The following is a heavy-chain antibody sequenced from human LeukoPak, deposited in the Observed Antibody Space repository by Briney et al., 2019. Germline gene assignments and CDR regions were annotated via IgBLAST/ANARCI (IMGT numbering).Heavy chain of an antibody. CDR2: ISPKSGAT. V-gene: IGHV1-2*02. CDR1: GYTFSGHY. J-gene: IGHJ4*02. CDR3: ARRMGSGYDFGY. Sequence: GASVKVSCKASGYTFSGHYIHWVRQAPGQGLEWMGWISPKSGATNYAQKFQGRVTMTRDTSISTAYMELSSLRTDDTAVYHCARRMGSGYDFGYWGQGTLVTVSS. D-gene: IGHD5-12*01.